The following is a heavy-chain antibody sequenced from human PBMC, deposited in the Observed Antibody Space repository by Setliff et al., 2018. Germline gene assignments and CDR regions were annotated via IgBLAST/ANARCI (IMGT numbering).Heavy chain of an antibody. D-gene: IGHD6-13*01. Sequence: ASVKVSCKTSGYTFISYGISWVRQAPGQGLEWMGWISGYNGNTEYAQNLQGRVTMTMDTSTSTAYMELRSLRSDDTAVYYCALEEYTSRWTKRFDPWGQGTLVTVSS. J-gene: IGHJ5*02. CDR2: ISGYNGNT. CDR1: GYTFISYG. CDR3: ALEEYTSRWTKRFDP. V-gene: IGHV1-18*01.